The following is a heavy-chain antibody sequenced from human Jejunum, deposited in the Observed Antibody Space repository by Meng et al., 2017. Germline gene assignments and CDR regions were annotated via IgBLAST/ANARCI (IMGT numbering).Heavy chain of an antibody. CDR2: IWYDGSQK. CDR3: AKGYCSNTSCSNLYLGLDV. CDR1: GFTFGSYG. Sequence: GESLKISCAASGFTFGSYGMHWVRQAPGKGLEWVAVIWYDGSQKYYADSVKGRFTISRDNSKKTLYLQMNSLRAEDTAVYYCAKGYCSNTSCSNLYLGLDVWGQGTMVTVSS. D-gene: IGHD2-2*01. V-gene: IGHV3-33*06. J-gene: IGHJ6*02.